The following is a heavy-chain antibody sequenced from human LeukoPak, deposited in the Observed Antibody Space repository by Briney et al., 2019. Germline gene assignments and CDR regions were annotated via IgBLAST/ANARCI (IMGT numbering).Heavy chain of an antibody. CDR1: GGSISGSSYY. J-gene: IGHJ3*02. V-gene: IGHV4-39*01. Sequence: SETLSLTCSVSGGSISGSSYYWGWIRQPPGKGLEWIGSVYYSGNTYYIPSLTSRVTISVDTSKNQFSLRLISVTAADTAVYYCARGGYYGSGRDAFDIWGQGTMVTVSS. D-gene: IGHD3-10*01. CDR3: ARGGYYGSGRDAFDI. CDR2: VYYSGNT.